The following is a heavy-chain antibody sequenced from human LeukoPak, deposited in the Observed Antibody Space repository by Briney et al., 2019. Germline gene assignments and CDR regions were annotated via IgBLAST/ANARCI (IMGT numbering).Heavy chain of an antibody. CDR1: GGSINGY. CDR3: ARHSTDGVGGGWLDP. J-gene: IGHJ5*02. D-gene: IGHD2-8*01. Sequence: SETLSPTCTVSGGSINGYWSWIRQPPGKGLEWIAYIHYTGTTNLNPSLKSRVTMSVDTSNNRVSLTLNSVTAADTAVYYCARHSTDGVGGGWLDPWGQGTLVTVSS. V-gene: IGHV4-59*08. CDR2: IHYTGTT.